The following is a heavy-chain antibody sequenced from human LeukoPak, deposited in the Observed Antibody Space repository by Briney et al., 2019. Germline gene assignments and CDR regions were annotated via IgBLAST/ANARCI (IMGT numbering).Heavy chain of an antibody. CDR2: ICSGGST. J-gene: IGHJ2*01. Sequence: PGASLRLSCAASGFTVSTNCMNWRRQGPGKGVGWVSVICSGGSTYYADSVKGRFTISRDNSKSTLYLEMNSRTAKDTAVYFCARDVRSIRPAIFDLGGRNTVVTV. D-gene: IGHD5-24*01. CDR1: GFTVSTNC. V-gene: IGHV3-53*01. CDR3: ARDVRSIRPAIFDL.